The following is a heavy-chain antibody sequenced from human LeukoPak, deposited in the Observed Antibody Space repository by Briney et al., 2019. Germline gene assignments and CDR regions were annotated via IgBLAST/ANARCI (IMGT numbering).Heavy chain of an antibody. D-gene: IGHD5-24*01. CDR3: AKLLRDVTIYDF. V-gene: IGHV3-23*01. J-gene: IGHJ4*01. CDR1: GFTFSSYA. CDR2: LSGGGGST. Sequence: GGSLRLSCAASGFTFSSYAMSWVRQAPGKGLQWVSTLSGGGGSTYYADSVKGRFTISRDNTKNSLFLQMNSLRAEDAAFYYCAKLLRDVTIYDFWGHGTLVTVSS.